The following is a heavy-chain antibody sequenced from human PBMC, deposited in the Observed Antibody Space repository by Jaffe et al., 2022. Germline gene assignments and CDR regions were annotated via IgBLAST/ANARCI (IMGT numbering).Heavy chain of an antibody. V-gene: IGHV7-4-1*02. CDR2: INTNTGNP. D-gene: IGHD3-10*01. CDR1: GYTFTSYA. Sequence: QVQLVQSGSELKKPGASVKVSCKASGYTFTSYAMNWVRQAPGQGLEWMGWINTNTGNPTYAQGFTGRFVFSLDTSVSTAYLQISSLKAEDTAVYYCARDLGGNYYGSGSYYPPEHDYYMDVWGKGTTVTVSS. CDR3: ARDLGGNYYGSGSYYPPEHDYYMDV. J-gene: IGHJ6*03.